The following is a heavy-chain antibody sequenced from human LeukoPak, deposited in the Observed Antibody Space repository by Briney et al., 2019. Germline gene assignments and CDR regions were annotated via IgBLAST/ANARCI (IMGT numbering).Heavy chain of an antibody. V-gene: IGHV1-69*06. D-gene: IGHD6-13*01. J-gene: IGHJ6*03. CDR3: ASPPVPQAAAITPGYFYDYMDV. CDR1: GGTFSSYA. CDR2: IIPIFGTA. Sequence: SVKVSCKASGGTFSSYAISWVRQAPGQGLEWMGGIIPIFGTANYAQKFQGRVTVTADTSSTTVYMELSSLRSEDTAVYYCASPPVPQAAAITPGYFYDYMDVWGKGTTVTVSS.